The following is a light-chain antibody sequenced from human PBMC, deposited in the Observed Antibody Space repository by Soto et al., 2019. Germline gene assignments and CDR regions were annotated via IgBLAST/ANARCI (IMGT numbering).Light chain of an antibody. CDR3: QQSSKWPRT. V-gene: IGKV3-15*01. J-gene: IGKJ1*01. CDR1: QSLSDN. CDR2: GAS. Sequence: IVMTQSPDTLAVSPGDTVTLSCRASQSLSDNLAWYQQKPGQAPRLLIYGASTRAAGIPPRFTGSGSGTEFTLTISSLQSEDFAVYYCQQSSKWPRTFGQGTKVDIK.